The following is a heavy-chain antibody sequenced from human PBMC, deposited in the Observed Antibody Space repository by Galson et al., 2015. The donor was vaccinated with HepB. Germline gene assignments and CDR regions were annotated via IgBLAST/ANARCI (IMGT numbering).Heavy chain of an antibody. V-gene: IGHV1-2*02. CDR3: ATPSDSCSGGSCYHVLDY. D-gene: IGHD2-15*01. CDR2: INPNSGGT. Sequence: SVTVSCKASGSTFTGYYMHWVRQAPGQGLERMGWINPNSGGTNYAQKFQGRVTMTRDTSISTAYMELSRLRSDDTAVYYCATPSDSCSGGSCYHVLDYWGQGTLVTVSS. CDR1: GSTFTGYY. J-gene: IGHJ4*02.